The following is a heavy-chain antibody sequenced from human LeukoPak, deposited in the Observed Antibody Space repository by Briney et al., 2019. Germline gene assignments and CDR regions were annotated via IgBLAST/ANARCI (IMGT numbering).Heavy chain of an antibody. CDR1: GGSISSSGYY. V-gene: IGHV4-61*05. Sequence: SETLSLTCTVSGGSISSSGYYWSWIRQPPGKGLEWIGFIYHSGSTNYNPSLKSRITISVDTSKNQFSLKLSSVTAADTAVYFCARHRSGIASALDSWGQGNLVSVSS. J-gene: IGHJ4*02. D-gene: IGHD6-13*01. CDR3: ARHRSGIASALDS. CDR2: IYHSGST.